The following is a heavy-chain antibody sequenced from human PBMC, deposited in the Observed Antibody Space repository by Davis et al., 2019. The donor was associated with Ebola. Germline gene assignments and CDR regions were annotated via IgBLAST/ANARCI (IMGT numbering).Heavy chain of an antibody. CDR3: ARVPVVPAEDGMDV. D-gene: IGHD2-2*01. CDR1: GFTFSDYY. CDR2: ISSSGSTI. Sequence: GGSLRLSCAASGFTFSDYYMSWIRQAPGKGLEWVSYISSSGSTIYYADSVKGRFTISRDNAKNSLYLQMNSLRAEDTAVYYCARVPVVPAEDGMDVWGKGTTVTVSS. V-gene: IGHV3-11*01. J-gene: IGHJ6*04.